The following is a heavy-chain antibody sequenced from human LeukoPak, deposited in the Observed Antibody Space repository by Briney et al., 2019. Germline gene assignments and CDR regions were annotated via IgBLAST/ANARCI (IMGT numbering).Heavy chain of an antibody. D-gene: IGHD6-13*01. CDR3: AKPGIAAAGTDFDY. CDR1: GFTFSTYA. J-gene: IGHJ4*02. Sequence: GGSLRLSCAASGFTFSTYAMSWVRQAPGKGLEWVSAISGSGGSTYYADSVKGRFTISRDNSQNTLYLQMNSLRAEDTAVYYCAKPGIAAAGTDFDYWGQGTLVTVSS. V-gene: IGHV3-23*01. CDR2: ISGSGGST.